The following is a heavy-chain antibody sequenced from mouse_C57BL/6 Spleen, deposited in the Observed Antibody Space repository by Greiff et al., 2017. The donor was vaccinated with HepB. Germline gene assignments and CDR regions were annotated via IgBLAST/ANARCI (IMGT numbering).Heavy chain of an antibody. J-gene: IGHJ2*01. Sequence: QVQLQQPGAELVKPGASVKLSCKASGYTFTSYWMHWVKQRPGQGLEWIGMINPNSGSTNYNEKFKSKATLTVDKSSSTAYMQLSSLTSEDSAVYYCARYYGSSFHFDYWGQGTTLTVSS. CDR2: INPNSGST. V-gene: IGHV1-64*01. CDR1: GYTFTSYW. CDR3: ARYYGSSFHFDY. D-gene: IGHD1-1*01.